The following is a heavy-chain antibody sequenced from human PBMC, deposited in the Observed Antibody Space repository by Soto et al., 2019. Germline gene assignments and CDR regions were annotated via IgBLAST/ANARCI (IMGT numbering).Heavy chain of an antibody. Sequence: GEALKISCKGSGYSFTSYWISWVRQMPGKGLEWMGRIDPSDSYTNYSPSFQGHVTISADKSISTAYLQWSSLKASDTAMYYCARITWNYSHYYYRMDVWGQGTTVTVSS. CDR2: IDPSDSYT. CDR1: GYSFTSYW. D-gene: IGHD1-7*01. CDR3: ARITWNYSHYYYRMDV. J-gene: IGHJ6*02. V-gene: IGHV5-10-1*01.